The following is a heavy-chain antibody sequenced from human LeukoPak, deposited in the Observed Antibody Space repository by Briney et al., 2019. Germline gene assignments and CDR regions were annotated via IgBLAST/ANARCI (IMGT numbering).Heavy chain of an antibody. CDR2: ISAYNGNT. Sequence: ASVKVSCKASGYTCTSYGISWVRQAPGQGLEWMGWISAYNGNTNYAQKLQGRVTMTTDTSTSTAYMELRSLSSDDTAVYYCASEGETTVTTEYYFDYWGQGTLVTVSS. D-gene: IGHD4-17*01. CDR1: GYTCTSYG. V-gene: IGHV1-18*01. CDR3: ASEGETTVTTEYYFDY. J-gene: IGHJ4*02.